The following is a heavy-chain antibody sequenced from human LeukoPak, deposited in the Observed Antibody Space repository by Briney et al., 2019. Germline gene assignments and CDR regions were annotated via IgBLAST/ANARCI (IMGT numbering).Heavy chain of an antibody. CDR1: GGSTSSSTYY. CDR2: MYYIGST. Sequence: SQTPSPTCTVSGGSTSSSTYYWGWIRQPPGKGLEWIASMYYIGSTYYNPSLKSRVTISQDTSKNQFSLKLDSVTAADTAVYYCVKEGFWGRGTLVTVSS. CDR3: VKEGF. J-gene: IGHJ4*02. V-gene: IGHV4-39*07.